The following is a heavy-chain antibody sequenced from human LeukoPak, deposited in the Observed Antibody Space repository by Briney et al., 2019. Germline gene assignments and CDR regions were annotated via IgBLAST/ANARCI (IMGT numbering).Heavy chain of an antibody. D-gene: IGHD6-19*01. CDR3: ARVPSTQWLVYYFDY. CDR1: GFTFSSYW. J-gene: IGHJ4*02. V-gene: IGHV3-74*01. CDR2: INSDGSST. Sequence: GGSLRLSCAASGFTFSSYWMHWVRQAPGKGLVWVSRINSDGSSTTYADSVKGRFTISKDNAKNTLYLQMNSLRAENTAVYYCARVPSTQWLVYYFDYWGQGTLVTVSS.